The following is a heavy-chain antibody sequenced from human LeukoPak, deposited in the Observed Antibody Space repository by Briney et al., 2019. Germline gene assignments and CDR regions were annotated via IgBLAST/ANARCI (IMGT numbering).Heavy chain of an antibody. CDR3: GRERVGATDDNNNFDY. Sequence: SETLSLTCTVSGGSISSSSYYWGWLRQPPGKGLEWIGSIYYSRSTYYNPSLKSRATISVNSTKNQFSLKQSSVTAADTAVYYCGRERVGATDDNNNFDYWVQGTLLTVSS. CDR1: GGSISSSSYY. V-gene: IGHV4-39*07. D-gene: IGHD1-26*01. CDR2: IYYSRST. J-gene: IGHJ4*02.